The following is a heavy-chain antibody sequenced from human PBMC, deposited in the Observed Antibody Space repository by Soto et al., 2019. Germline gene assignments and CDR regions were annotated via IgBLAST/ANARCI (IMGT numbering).Heavy chain of an antibody. CDR3: AREVGHMDV. V-gene: IGHV1-18*04. D-gene: IGHD2-2*01. Sequence: ASVKVSCKTSGYTFTTYGINWVRQAPGQGLEWMGWVSPYNGDTIYAQKVQGRVTMTTDTSTTTAYLELRSLRSDDTAVYYCAREVGHMDVWGQGITLTVSS. CDR2: VSPYNGDT. CDR1: GYTFTTYG. J-gene: IGHJ6*02.